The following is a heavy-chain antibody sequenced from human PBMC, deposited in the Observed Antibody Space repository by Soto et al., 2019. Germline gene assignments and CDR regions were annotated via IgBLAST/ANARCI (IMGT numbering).Heavy chain of an antibody. CDR2: ISSSSSTI. Sequence: EVQLVESGGGLVQPGGSLRLSCAASGFTFSSYSMNWVRQAPGKGLEWVSYISSSSSTIYYADSVKGRFTISRDNAKNSLYMQKNSLRAEDTAVYYCARMGQVDWLFFSAFDIWGQGTMVTVSS. CDR1: GFTFSSYS. J-gene: IGHJ3*02. D-gene: IGHD3-9*01. CDR3: ARMGQVDWLFFSAFDI. V-gene: IGHV3-48*01.